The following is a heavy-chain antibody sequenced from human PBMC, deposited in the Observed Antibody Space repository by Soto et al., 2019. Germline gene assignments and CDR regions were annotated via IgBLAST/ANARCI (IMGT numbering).Heavy chain of an antibody. D-gene: IGHD1-1*01. V-gene: IGHV4-59*01. J-gene: IGHJ6*02. CDR1: GGSISSYY. Sequence: PSETLSLTCTVSGGSISSYYWSWIRQPPGKGLEWIGYIYYSGSTNYNPSLKSRVTISLDTSRSQFSLKVTSVTAADTAVYYCARTGSNYYYYGIDVWGQGTTLTAP. CDR2: IYYSGST. CDR3: ARTGSNYYYYGIDV.